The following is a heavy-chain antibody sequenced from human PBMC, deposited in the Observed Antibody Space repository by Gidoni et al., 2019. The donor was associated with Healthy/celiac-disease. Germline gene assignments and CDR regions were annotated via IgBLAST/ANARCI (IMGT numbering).Heavy chain of an antibody. V-gene: IGHV3-73*01. CDR3: TVGAEERYFDY. D-gene: IGHD1-26*01. Sequence: EVQLVESGGGLVQPGGSLKLSCAASGFTFSGSAMHWVRQASGKGLEWVGRIRSKANSYATAYAASVKGRFTISRDDSKNTAYLQMNSLKTEDTAVYYCTVGAEERYFDYWGQGTLVTVSS. CDR2: IRSKANSYAT. CDR1: GFTFSGSA. J-gene: IGHJ4*02.